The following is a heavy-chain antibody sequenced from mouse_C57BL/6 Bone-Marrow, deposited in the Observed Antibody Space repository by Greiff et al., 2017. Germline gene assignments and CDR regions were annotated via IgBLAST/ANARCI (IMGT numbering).Heavy chain of an antibody. CDR3: TTSSSWGYYFDY. CDR1: GFNIKDDY. Sequence: EVQLQQSGAELVRPGASVKLSCTASGFNIKDDYMHWVKQRPEQGLEWIGWIDPENGDTEYASKFQGKATITADTSSTTAYLQLRSLTSEDTAVYYCTTSSSWGYYFDYWGQGTTLTVAS. D-gene: IGHD4-1*01. CDR2: IDPENGDT. J-gene: IGHJ2*01. V-gene: IGHV14-4*01.